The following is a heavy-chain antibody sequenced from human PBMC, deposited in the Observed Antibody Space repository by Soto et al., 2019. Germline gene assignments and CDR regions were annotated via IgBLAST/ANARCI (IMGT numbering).Heavy chain of an antibody. Sequence: PSETLSLTCAVYGVSFSGYYWIWIRQPPGKGLEWIGEINHSGSTNYNPSLKSRVTISVDTSKNQFSLKLSSVTAADTAVYYCARVAMVRGVIIGNWFDPWGQGTLVTVSS. CDR1: GVSFSGYY. J-gene: IGHJ5*02. V-gene: IGHV4-34*01. D-gene: IGHD3-10*01. CDR2: INHSGST. CDR3: ARVAMVRGVIIGNWFDP.